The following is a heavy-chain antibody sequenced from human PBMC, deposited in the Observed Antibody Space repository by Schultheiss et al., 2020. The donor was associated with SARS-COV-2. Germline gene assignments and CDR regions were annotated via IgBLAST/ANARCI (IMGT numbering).Heavy chain of an antibody. CDR2: ISGSGGST. CDR3: ASARWDY. V-gene: IGHV3-23*01. CDR1: GFTFSSYG. J-gene: IGHJ4*02. D-gene: IGHD4-23*01. Sequence: GGSLRLSCAASGFTFSSYGMHWVRQAPGKGLEWVSAISGSGGSTYYADSVKGRFTISRDNSKNTLYLQMNNLRPEDTAVYYCASARWDYWGQGTLVTVSS.